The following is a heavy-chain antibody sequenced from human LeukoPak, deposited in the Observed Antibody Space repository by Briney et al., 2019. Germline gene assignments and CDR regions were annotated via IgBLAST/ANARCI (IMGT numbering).Heavy chain of an antibody. D-gene: IGHD1-7*01. CDR1: GFTVSSNY. J-gene: IGHJ4*02. CDR3: ARDLGWNYAGGLDY. Sequence: PGGSLRLSCAASGFTVSSNYMSWVRQAPGKGLEWVSAIYSGGSTYYADSVKGRFTISRDNSKNTLYLQMNSLRAEDTAVYYCARDLGWNYAGGLDYWGQGTLVIVSS. CDR2: IYSGGST. V-gene: IGHV3-53*01.